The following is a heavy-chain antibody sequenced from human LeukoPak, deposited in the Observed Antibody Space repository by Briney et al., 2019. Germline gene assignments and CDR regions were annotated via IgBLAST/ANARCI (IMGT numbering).Heavy chain of an antibody. Sequence: KNSQTLSLTCAISGASVSSSTAAWNWVRQSPSGVLEWLGRTYYRSKWYSDYAVSVRSRITINPDTSKNQFSLQLSSVTPEDTAVYYCARYPTGWYLDCWGQGTLVTVSS. V-gene: IGHV6-1*01. J-gene: IGHJ4*02. CDR2: TYYRSKWYS. CDR3: ARYPTGWYLDC. D-gene: IGHD6-19*01. CDR1: GASVSSSTAA.